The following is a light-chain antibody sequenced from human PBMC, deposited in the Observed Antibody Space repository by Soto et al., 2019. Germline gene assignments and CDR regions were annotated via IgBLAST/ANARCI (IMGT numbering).Light chain of an antibody. CDR1: SSDVWSYNF. V-gene: IGLV2-23*01. CDR3: CSYAGSSTWV. CDR2: EGS. J-gene: IGLJ3*02. Sequence: QSALTQPASVSGSPGQSITISCTGTSSDVWSYNFVSWYQQHPGKAPKLMMYEGSKRPSGVCNRFSGSKSGNTASLTISGLQAEDEADYYCCSYAGSSTWVFGGGTQLTVL.